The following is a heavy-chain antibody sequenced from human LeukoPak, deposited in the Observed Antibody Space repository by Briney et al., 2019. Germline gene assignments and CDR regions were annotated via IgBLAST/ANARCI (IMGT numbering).Heavy chain of an antibody. J-gene: IGHJ4*02. D-gene: IGHD2-2*01. CDR3: AKGEYCSSTSCQPDY. CDR1: GFTFSSYA. Sequence: GGSLRLSCAASGFTFSSYAMSWVRQAPGKGLEWVSVISGSGGSTYYADSVKGRFTISRDNSKNTLYLQMNSLRAEDTAVYYCAKGEYCSSTSCQPDYWGQGTLVTVSS. V-gene: IGHV3-23*01. CDR2: ISGSGGST.